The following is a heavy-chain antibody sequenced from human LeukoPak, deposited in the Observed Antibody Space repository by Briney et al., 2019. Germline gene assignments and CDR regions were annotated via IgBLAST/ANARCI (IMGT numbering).Heavy chain of an antibody. V-gene: IGHV3-11*04. J-gene: IGHJ5*02. CDR3: ARMTVRGIRHFDWLSPLDP. D-gene: IGHD3-9*01. CDR2: ISSSGSTI. Sequence: KPGGSLRLSCAASGFTFSDYYMNWIRQAPGKGLEWVSYISSSGSTIYYADSVKGRFTISRDIAKNSLYLQMNSLRAEDTAVYYCARMTVRGIRHFDWLSPLDPWGQGTLVTVSS. CDR1: GFTFSDYY.